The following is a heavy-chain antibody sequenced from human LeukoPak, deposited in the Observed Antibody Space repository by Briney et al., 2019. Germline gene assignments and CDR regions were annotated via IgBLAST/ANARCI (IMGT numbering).Heavy chain of an antibody. CDR1: GFTFSSYG. V-gene: IGHV3-30*18. J-gene: IGHJ6*04. D-gene: IGHD3-16*01. Sequence: GGSLRLSCAASGFTFSSYGMHWVRQAPGKGLEWVAVISYDGSNKYHADSVKGRFTISRDNSKNTLYLQMNSLRAEDTAVYYCAKDLADYVWGSRYYYYYGMDVWGKGTTVTVSS. CDR2: ISYDGSNK. CDR3: AKDLADYVWGSRYYYYYGMDV.